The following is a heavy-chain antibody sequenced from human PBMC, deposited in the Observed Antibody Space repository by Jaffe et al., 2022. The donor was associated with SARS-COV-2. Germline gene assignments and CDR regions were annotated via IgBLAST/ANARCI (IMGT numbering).Heavy chain of an antibody. D-gene: IGHD1-26*01. CDR3: ARDDFDRSSGSAGGADDAFDI. CDR2: ISAYNGNT. J-gene: IGHJ3*02. V-gene: IGHV1-18*01. Sequence: QVQLVQSGAEVKKPGASVKVSCKASGYTFTSYGISWVRQAPGQGLEWMGWISAYNGNTNYAQKLQGRVTMTTDTSTSTAYMELRSLRSDDTAVYYCARDDFDRSSGSAGGADDAFDIWGQGTMVTVSS. CDR1: GYTFTSYG.